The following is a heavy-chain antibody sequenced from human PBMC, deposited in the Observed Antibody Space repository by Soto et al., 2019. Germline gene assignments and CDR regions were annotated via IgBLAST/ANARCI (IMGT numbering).Heavy chain of an antibody. CDR1: GITFSNYD. J-gene: IGHJ4*02. CDR2: ISGSAGST. Sequence: GGSLRLSCAASGITFSNYDMSWVRQAPGKGLEWVSSISGSAGSTYYADSVKGRFTISRDTSKNTLYLHMNSLRVEDTAVYYCAILIPAAGTRYWGQGTLVTVSS. V-gene: IGHV3-23*01. D-gene: IGHD6-13*01. CDR3: AILIPAAGTRY.